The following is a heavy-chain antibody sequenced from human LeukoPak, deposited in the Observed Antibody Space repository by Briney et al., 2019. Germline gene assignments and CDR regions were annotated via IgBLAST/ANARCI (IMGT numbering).Heavy chain of an antibody. CDR3: TKDPNGDYVGAFDP. D-gene: IGHD4-17*01. V-gene: IGHV3-23*01. J-gene: IGHJ5*02. CDR2: ISSRHLTT. CDR1: GFTFSSFA. Sequence: HTGGSLRLSCAVSGFTFSSFAMTWVRQALGKGLEWVSSISSRHLTTYYTDSVKGRFTISRDNSKNTLYLQMNSLRAEDTAVYYCTKDPNGDYVGAFDPWGQGTLVTVSS.